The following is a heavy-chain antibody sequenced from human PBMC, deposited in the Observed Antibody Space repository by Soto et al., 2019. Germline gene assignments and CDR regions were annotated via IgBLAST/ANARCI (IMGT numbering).Heavy chain of an antibody. V-gene: IGHV3-23*01. CDR2: ISGSAGST. CDR1: GFTLSSYA. D-gene: IGHD4-17*01. CDR3: AKVHGDYVWHYFDY. Sequence: EVQLLESGGGLVQPGGSLRLSCAASGFTLSSYAMSWVRQAPGKGLEWVSSISGSAGSTYYADSVKGPFTISRDNSKNTLYVQMNSLRAEDTAVYYCAKVHGDYVWHYFDYWGQGTLVSVSS. J-gene: IGHJ4*02.